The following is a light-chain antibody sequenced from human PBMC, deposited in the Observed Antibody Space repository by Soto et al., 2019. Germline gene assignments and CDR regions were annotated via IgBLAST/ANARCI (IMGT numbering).Light chain of an antibody. CDR1: QSIKTF. CDR3: QESFSATWT. Sequence: DFQMTQSPSSLSASVGDRVTITCRASQSIKTFLNWYQHKPGKAPKLLIYGASSLQSGVPSRFSGSGSETDFTLSITSLQPEDFATYYCQESFSATWTFGQGTKVEIK. CDR2: GAS. V-gene: IGKV1-39*01. J-gene: IGKJ1*01.